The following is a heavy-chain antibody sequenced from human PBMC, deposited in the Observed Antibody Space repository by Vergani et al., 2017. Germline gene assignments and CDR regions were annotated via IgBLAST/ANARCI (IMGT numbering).Heavy chain of an antibody. CDR1: GFTFSSYS. J-gene: IGHJ5*02. CDR3: ARDRAVVVPAAIPPGFDP. D-gene: IGHD2-2*01. CDR2: ISSSSSYI. V-gene: IGHV3-21*01. Sequence: EVQLVESGGGLVKPGGSLRLSCAASGFTFSSYSMNWVRQAPGKGLEWVSSISSSSSYIYYADSVKGRFTISRDNAKNSLYLQMNSLRAEDTAVYYCARDRAVVVPAAIPPGFDPWGQGTLVTVSS.